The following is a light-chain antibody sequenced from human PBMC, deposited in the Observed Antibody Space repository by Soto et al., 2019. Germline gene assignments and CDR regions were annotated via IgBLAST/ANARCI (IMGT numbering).Light chain of an antibody. Sequence: EIVMTQSPATLSVSPGETATLSCRASQSVSSYLAWYQQKPGQAPRLLIYGASTRATGIPARFSGSGSGTEFTLTISGLQSADFAVYSCQQYNDWPLFTFGQGTRLEIK. CDR3: QQYNDWPLFT. V-gene: IGKV3-15*01. CDR1: QSVSSY. CDR2: GAS. J-gene: IGKJ5*01.